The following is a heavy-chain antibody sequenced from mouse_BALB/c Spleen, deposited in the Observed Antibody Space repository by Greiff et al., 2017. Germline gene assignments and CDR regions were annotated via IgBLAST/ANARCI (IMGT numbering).Heavy chain of an antibody. CDR1: GFTFSSYA. CDR3: ARLTGTDY. V-gene: IGHV5-9-1*01. Sequence: EVMLVESGGGLVKPGGSLKLSCAASGFTFSSYAMSWVRQTPEKRLEWVASISSGGSYTYYPDSVKGRFTISRDNAKNTLYLQMSSLRSEDTAMYYCARLTGTDYWGQGTTLTVSS. CDR2: ISSGGSYT. D-gene: IGHD4-1*01. J-gene: IGHJ2*01.